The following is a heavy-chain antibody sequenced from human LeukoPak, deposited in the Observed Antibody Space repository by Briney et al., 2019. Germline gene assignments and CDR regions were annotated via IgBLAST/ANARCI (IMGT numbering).Heavy chain of an antibody. D-gene: IGHD3-10*01. CDR1: GFTFSSYG. Sequence: GSLRLSCAASGFTFSSYGMHWVRQAPGKGLEWVAFIRYDGSNKYYADSVKGRFTISRDNSKNTLYLQMNSLRAEDTAVYYCAKAAKLPSITMIRGVRVSYYMDVWGKGTTVTISS. J-gene: IGHJ6*03. V-gene: IGHV3-30*02. CDR3: AKAAKLPSITMIRGVRVSYYMDV. CDR2: IRYDGSNK.